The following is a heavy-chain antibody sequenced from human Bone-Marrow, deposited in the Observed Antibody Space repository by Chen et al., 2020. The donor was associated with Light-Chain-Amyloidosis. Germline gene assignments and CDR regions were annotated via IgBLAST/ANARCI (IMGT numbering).Heavy chain of an antibody. CDR3: ARRRDGYNFDY. Sequence: GYTFPNYWIGWVRQMPGKGLEWMGVIYPDDSDARYSPSFEGQVTISADKSITTAYLQWRSLKASDTAMDYCARRRDGYNFDYWGQGTLVTVSS. J-gene: IGHJ4*02. CDR2: IYPDDSDA. D-gene: IGHD5-12*01. CDR1: GYTFPNYW. V-gene: IGHV5-51*01.